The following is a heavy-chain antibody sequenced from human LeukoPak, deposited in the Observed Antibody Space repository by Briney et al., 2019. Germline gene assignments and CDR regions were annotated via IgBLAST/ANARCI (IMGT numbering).Heavy chain of an antibody. Sequence: WETLSLTCAVYGGSFSGYYWSWIRQPPGKGLEWIGEINHSGSTNYNPSLKSRVTISVDTSKNQFSLKLSSVTAADTAVYYCARDASWGIAAAGTRNLNWFDPWGQGTLVTVSS. J-gene: IGHJ5*02. CDR1: GGSFSGYY. CDR3: ARDASWGIAAAGTRNLNWFDP. D-gene: IGHD6-13*01. CDR2: INHSGST. V-gene: IGHV4-34*01.